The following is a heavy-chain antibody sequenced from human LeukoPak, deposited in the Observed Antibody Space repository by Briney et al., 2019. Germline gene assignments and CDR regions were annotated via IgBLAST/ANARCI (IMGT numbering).Heavy chain of an antibody. CDR1: GFTVSTNY. V-gene: IGHV3-66*02. J-gene: IGHJ4*02. CDR3: ARENGHCSTTSCPFGY. Sequence: GSLRLSCAASGFTVSTNYMSWVRQAPGKGLEWVAAIFKGGETEHADSVRGRFTISRDNYKNTVYLQVNTLRSEDTALYFCARENGHCSTTSCPFGYWGQGTLVTVFS. D-gene: IGHD2-2*01. CDR2: IFKGGET.